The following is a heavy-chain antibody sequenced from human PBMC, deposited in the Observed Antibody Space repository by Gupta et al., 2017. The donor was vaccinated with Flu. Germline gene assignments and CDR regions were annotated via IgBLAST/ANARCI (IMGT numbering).Heavy chain of an antibody. J-gene: IGHJ6*02. CDR1: GYTLTDLS. CDR3: ATVYYDSSGSPRGMDV. D-gene: IGHD3-22*01. V-gene: IGHV1-24*01. Sequence: QVQLVQSGAEVKKPGASVKVSCKVSGYTLTDLSMHWVRQAPGKGLEWMGGFDPEDGETIYAQKFQGRVTMTEDTSTDTAYMELSSLRSEDTAVYYCATVYYDSSGSPRGMDVWGQGTTVTVSS. CDR2: FDPEDGET.